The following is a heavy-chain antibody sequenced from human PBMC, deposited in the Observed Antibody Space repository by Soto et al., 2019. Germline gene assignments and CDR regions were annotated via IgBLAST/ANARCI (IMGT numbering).Heavy chain of an antibody. V-gene: IGHV1-18*04. D-gene: IGHD6-6*01. CDR3: ARDSWGSSSLGVLGSFYYYYGMDV. CDR1: GYTFTSYG. J-gene: IGHJ6*02. CDR2: ISAYNGNT. Sequence: AASVKVSCKASGYTFTSYGISWVRQAPGQGLEWMGWISAYNGNTNYAQKLQGRVTMTTDTSTSTAYMELRSLRSDDTAVYYCARDSWGSSSLGVLGSFYYYYGMDVWGQGTTVTVSS.